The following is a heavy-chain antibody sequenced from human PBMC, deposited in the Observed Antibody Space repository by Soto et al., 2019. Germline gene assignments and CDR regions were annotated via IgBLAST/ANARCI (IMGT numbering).Heavy chain of an antibody. D-gene: IGHD2-15*01. Sequence: PSETLSLTCAVYGGSFRGYYWSWIRQPPGKGLEWIGEINHSGSTNSNPSLKSRVTISVDTSKNQFSLKLSSVTAADTAVYYCARGNEWWQHPVFWFDPWGQGTLVTVSS. CDR1: GGSFRGYY. V-gene: IGHV4-34*01. J-gene: IGHJ5*02. CDR2: INHSGST. CDR3: ARGNEWWQHPVFWFDP.